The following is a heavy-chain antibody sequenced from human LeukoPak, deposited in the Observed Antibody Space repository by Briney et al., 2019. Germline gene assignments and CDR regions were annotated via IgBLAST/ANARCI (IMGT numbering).Heavy chain of an antibody. J-gene: IGHJ5*02. CDR3: ARDLIGSGSYYQNWFDP. Sequence: ASVKVSCKASGYTFTSYGISWVRQAPGQGLDGMGCISAYNGNTNYAQKLQGRVTMTTDTSTSTAYMELTSLRSDDTAVYYCARDLIGSGSYYQNWFDPWGQGPLVTVSS. V-gene: IGHV1-18*04. CDR2: ISAYNGNT. CDR1: GYTFTSYG. D-gene: IGHD3-10*01.